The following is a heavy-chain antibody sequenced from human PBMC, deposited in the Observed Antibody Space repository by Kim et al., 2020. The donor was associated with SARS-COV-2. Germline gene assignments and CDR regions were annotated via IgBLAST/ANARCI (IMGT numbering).Heavy chain of an antibody. V-gene: IGHV3-15*01. D-gene: IGHD7-27*01. CDR2: DGGTT. Sequence: DGGTTDYAAPVKGRFTISRDESKNTLYLQMNSLKTEDTAVYFCASVTGGYWGQGTLVTVSS. CDR3: ASVTGGY. J-gene: IGHJ4*02.